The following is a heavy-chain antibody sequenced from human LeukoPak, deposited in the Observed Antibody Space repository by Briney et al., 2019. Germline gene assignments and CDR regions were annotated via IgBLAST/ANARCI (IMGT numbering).Heavy chain of an antibody. CDR1: GGAIISDNFY. J-gene: IGHJ4*02. CDR2: INYSGTT. Sequence: SETLSLTCTVSGGAIISDNFYWGWVRQPPGKGLEWVGSINYSGTTYYNPSLRSRVSISVDTSRTQFFLRLDSVSAADTAVYYCGRLFDSWGQGILVTVSS. CDR3: GRLFDS. V-gene: IGHV4-39*01.